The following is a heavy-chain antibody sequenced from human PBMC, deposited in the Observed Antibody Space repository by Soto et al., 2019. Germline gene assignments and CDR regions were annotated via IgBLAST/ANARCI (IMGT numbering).Heavy chain of an antibody. CDR2: ISGSGGST. V-gene: IGHV3-23*01. CDR1: GFTFSNYA. J-gene: IGHJ4*02. D-gene: IGHD6-13*01. Sequence: EVQLLESGGGLVQPAGSLRLSCAASGFTFSNYAVTWVRQPPGKGLEWVSTISGSGGSTYYADSVKGRFTISRDNSKNKLYLQMNRLRAEDTAVYYGAKDRGSSWYEIDYWGQGTLVTVSS. CDR3: AKDRGSSWYEIDY.